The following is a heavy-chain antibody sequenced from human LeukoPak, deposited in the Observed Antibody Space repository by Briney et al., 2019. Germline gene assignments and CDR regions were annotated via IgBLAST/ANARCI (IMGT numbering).Heavy chain of an antibody. V-gene: IGHV3-74*01. CDR3: AREGGIAAAGAYYYYGMDV. CDR1: GFTFSSYW. J-gene: IGHJ6*02. D-gene: IGHD6-13*01. CDR2: INSDGSST. Sequence: GGSLRLSCAASGFTFSSYWMHWVRHAPGKGLVWVSRINSDGSSTSYADSVKGRFTISRDNAKNTLYLQMNSLRAEDTAVYYCAREGGIAAAGAYYYYGMDVWGQGTTVTVSS.